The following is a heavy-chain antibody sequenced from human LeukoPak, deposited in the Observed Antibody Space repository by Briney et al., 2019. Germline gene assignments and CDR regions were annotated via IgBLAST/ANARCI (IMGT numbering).Heavy chain of an antibody. Sequence: SQTLSLTCAISGDSVSSHSAAWNWIRQSPSRGLEWLGRTYYRSKWYNDYAVSVKSRITINPDTSKNQFSLQLNSVTPEDTAVYFCAANLGCCSGGSCFSWFDPWGQGTLVTVSS. CDR1: GDSVSSHSAA. D-gene: IGHD2-15*01. CDR2: TYYRSKWYN. CDR3: AANLGCCSGGSCFSWFDP. V-gene: IGHV6-1*01. J-gene: IGHJ5*02.